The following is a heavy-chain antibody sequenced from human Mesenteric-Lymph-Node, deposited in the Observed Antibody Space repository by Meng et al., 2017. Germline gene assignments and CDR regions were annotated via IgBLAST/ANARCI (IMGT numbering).Heavy chain of an antibody. Sequence: QVQFVQSGAEVKKPGASMKVSCKASGYTFISYTRHWLRQAPGQRLEWMGWINTGNGNTKYSHKFQDRVTITRDTSASAAYMELSSLRSEDTAVYYCARGGRGCFDFWGQGTLVTVS. CDR3: ARGGRGCFDF. D-gene: IGHD2-15*01. J-gene: IGHJ4*02. V-gene: IGHV1-3*04. CDR1: GYTFISYT. CDR2: INTGNGNT.